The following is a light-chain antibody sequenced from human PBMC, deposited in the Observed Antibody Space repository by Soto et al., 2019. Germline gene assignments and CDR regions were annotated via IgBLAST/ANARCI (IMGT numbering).Light chain of an antibody. CDR2: AAS. CDR1: QGIGND. Sequence: AIQMTQSPSSLSASVGDRVTITCRASQGIGNDFDRYQQKPGKAPKLLIYAASILQSELPSRFSGSGSGTDFTLTICSLQPEDSETYYCLQEHNYPLTFGQGTKLEI. J-gene: IGKJ2*01. V-gene: IGKV1-6*01. CDR3: LQEHNYPLT.